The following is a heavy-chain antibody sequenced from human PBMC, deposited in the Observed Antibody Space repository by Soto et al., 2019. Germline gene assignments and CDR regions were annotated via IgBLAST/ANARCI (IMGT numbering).Heavy chain of an antibody. D-gene: IGHD2-2*01. CDR3: ASSVVTAATASYGMDV. CDR1: GYTFTSYG. V-gene: IGHV1-18*04. J-gene: IGHJ6*02. CDR2: ISAYNGNT. Sequence: ASVKVSCKASGYTFTSYGISWVRQAPGQGLEWMGWISAYNGNTNYAQKLQGRVTMTTDTSTSTAYMELRSLRSDDTAVYYCASSVVTAATASYGMDVWGQGTKVTVYS.